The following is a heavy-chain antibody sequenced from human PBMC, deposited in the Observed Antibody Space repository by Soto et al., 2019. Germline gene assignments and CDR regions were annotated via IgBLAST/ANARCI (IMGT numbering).Heavy chain of an antibody. CDR2: IYYSGST. D-gene: IGHD3-22*01. Sequence: PAETLSLACTVSGGSISSGDYYWSWIRQPPRQGLQWIGYIYYSGSTYYNPSLTSRLTISVDTSKTQFSLKLSSVSAADTAVYYSTRDTPNYDSGGYSYPYFDYWGQGTLVTVSS. CDR3: TRDTPNYDSGGYSYPYFDY. CDR1: GGSISSGDYY. J-gene: IGHJ4*02. V-gene: IGHV4-30-4*01.